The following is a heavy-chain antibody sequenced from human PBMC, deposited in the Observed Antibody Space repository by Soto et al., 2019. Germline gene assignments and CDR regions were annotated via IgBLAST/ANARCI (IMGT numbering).Heavy chain of an antibody. CDR3: ATNSGYVYYDSSGIEY. Sequence: EVQLLESGGGLVQPGGSLRLSCAASRFTFSNHALTWVRRAPGKGLEWVSAISGNGVSTYYADSVKGRFTISRDTSENTLYLQMNSLRAEDTAVYYCATNSGYVYYDSSGIEYWGQGTLVTVSS. CDR2: ISGNGVST. V-gene: IGHV3-23*01. J-gene: IGHJ4*02. CDR1: RFTFSNHA. D-gene: IGHD3-22*01.